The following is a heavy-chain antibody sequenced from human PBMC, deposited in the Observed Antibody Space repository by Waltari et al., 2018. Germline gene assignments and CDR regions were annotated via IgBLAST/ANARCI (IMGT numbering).Heavy chain of an antibody. CDR3: AREAYSSSWHHILWY. D-gene: IGHD6-13*01. CDR2: IKQDGSEK. J-gene: IGHJ4*02. Sequence: EVQLVESGGGLVQPGGSLRLSCAASGFTFSSYWMSWVRQAPGKGVEWVANIKQDGSEKYYVDSVKGRFTISRDNAKNSLYLQMNSLRAEDTAVYYCAREAYSSSWHHILWYWGQGTLVTVSS. CDR1: GFTFSSYW. V-gene: IGHV3-7*01.